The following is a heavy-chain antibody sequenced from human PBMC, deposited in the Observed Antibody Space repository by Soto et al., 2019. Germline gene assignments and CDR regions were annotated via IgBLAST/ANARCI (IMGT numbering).Heavy chain of an antibody. CDR3: ARESSGWNLDAFDI. J-gene: IGHJ3*02. V-gene: IGHV3-74*01. CDR1: GFTFSSYW. D-gene: IGHD6-19*01. Sequence: EVQLVESGGGLVQPGGSLRLSCAASGFTFSSYWMHWVRQAPGKGLVWVSRINSDGSSTSYADSVKGRFTISRDNAKNTLYLQMNSLRAEDTAVYYCARESSGWNLDAFDIWGQGTMVTVSS. CDR2: INSDGSST.